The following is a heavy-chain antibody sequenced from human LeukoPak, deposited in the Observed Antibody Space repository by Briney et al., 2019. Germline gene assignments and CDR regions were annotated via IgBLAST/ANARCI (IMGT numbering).Heavy chain of an antibody. CDR1: GFSIRSGYY. V-gene: IGHV4-38-2*01. J-gene: IGHJ4*02. CDR2: IYHSGIT. Sequence: PSETLSLTCAVSGFSIRSGYYWGWIRQPPGKGLEWIGTIYHSGITYYNSSLKSRVIISVDTSKNQFSLKLNSVTAADTAVYYCARRDGTYFDSWGQGTLATVSS. CDR3: ARRDGTYFDS. D-gene: IGHD5-24*01.